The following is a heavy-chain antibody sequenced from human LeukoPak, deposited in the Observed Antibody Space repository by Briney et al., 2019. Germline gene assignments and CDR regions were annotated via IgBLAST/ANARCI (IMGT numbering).Heavy chain of an antibody. D-gene: IGHD3-10*01. CDR1: GFSFSSYW. J-gene: IGHJ6*03. CDR3: TRDFQGRFYYHVDV. Sequence: GGSLRLSCAASGFSFSSYWMSWVRQAPGRGLEWVANMNQDGSEIYCGDSVEVRLTISRDNAKNSLYLQMNSLRAEDTGVYYCTRDFQGRFYYHVDVWGKGTTVTVSS. V-gene: IGHV3-7*01. CDR2: MNQDGSEI.